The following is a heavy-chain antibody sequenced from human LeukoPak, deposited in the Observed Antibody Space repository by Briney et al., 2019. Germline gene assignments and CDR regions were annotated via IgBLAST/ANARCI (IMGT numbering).Heavy chain of an antibody. Sequence: GASVKVSCKASGGTFTSYYMHWVRQAPGQGLEWMGIINPSSGSTSYAQKFQGRVTMTRDTSTSTVYMELSSLRSEDTAVYCCARGDAHSGYFDYWGQGTLVTVSS. V-gene: IGHV1-46*03. CDR3: ARGDAHSGYFDY. CDR2: INPSSGST. J-gene: IGHJ4*02. D-gene: IGHD1-26*01. CDR1: GGTFTSYY.